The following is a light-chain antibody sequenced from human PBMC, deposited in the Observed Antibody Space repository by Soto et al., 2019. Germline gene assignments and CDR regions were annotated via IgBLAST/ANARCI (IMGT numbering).Light chain of an antibody. CDR3: QSYDSSLSGYVV. J-gene: IGLJ2*01. CDR1: SSNIGAGYD. V-gene: IGLV1-40*01. Sequence: QSVLTQPPSVSGAPGQRVTISCTWSSSNIGAGYDVHWYQQLPGTAPKLLIYGNSNRPSGVPDRFSGSKSGTSASLAITGLQAEDEADYYCQSYDSSLSGYVVFGGGTKLTV. CDR2: GNS.